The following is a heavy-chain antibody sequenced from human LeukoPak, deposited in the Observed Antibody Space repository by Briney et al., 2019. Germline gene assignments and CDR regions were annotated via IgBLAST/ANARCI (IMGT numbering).Heavy chain of an antibody. CDR2: IYYSGST. CDR1: GGSVNGYY. CDR3: ARGYYAVDY. Sequence: SETLSLTCAVSGGSVNGYYWSWIRQPPGKGLEWIGYIYYSGSTNYTPSLKSRVTISVDTSKNQFSLKLSSVTAADTAVYYCARGYYAVDYWGQGTLVTVSS. D-gene: IGHD1-26*01. J-gene: IGHJ4*02. V-gene: IGHV4-59*02.